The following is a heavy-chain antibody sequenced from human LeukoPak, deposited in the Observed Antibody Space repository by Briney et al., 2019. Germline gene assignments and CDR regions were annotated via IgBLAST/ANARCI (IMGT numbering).Heavy chain of an antibody. J-gene: IGHJ3*02. CDR2: IIPIFGTA. D-gene: IGHD1-20*01. Sequence: GSSVTVSCKASGGTFSSYAISWVRQAPGQGLEWMGGIIPIFGTANYAQKFQGRVTITADESTSTAYMELSSLRSDDTAVYYCARGGITGTTRGPTRLNDAFDIWGQGTMVTVSS. CDR3: ARGGITGTTRGPTRLNDAFDI. V-gene: IGHV1-69*01. CDR1: GGTFSSYA.